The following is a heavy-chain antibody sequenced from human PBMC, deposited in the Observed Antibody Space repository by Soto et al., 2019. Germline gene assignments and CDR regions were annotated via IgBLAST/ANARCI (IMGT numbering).Heavy chain of an antibody. J-gene: IGHJ1*01. Sequence: SETLSLTCAVSGGSVSSGSSYWTWIRQPPGKGLEWIGYVYYRGSTNYNPSLESRVTISVDTSKNQFSLKLGSVPAADTAVYYCALRINVTRRGEYFQHRGQGTLVNGSS. D-gene: IGHD3-16*01. V-gene: IGHV4-61*01. CDR3: ALRINVTRRGEYFQH. CDR2: VYYRGST. CDR1: GGSVSSGSSY.